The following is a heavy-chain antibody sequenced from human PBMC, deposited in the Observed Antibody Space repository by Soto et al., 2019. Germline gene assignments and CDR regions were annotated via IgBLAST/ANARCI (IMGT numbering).Heavy chain of an antibody. CDR3: ARDGYDSSGYYPDPYYYYGMDV. J-gene: IGHJ6*02. V-gene: IGHV1-69*10. CDR1: GGTFSSYA. CDR2: FFLFLGRA. D-gene: IGHD3-22*01. Sequence: EASVKVSCKASGGTFSSYAISWVRQAPGQGLEWMGGFFLFLGRANYAQKFQDRVTITADESTSTAYMELSSLRSEDTAVYYCARDGYDSSGYYPDPYYYYGMDVWGQGTTVTVSS.